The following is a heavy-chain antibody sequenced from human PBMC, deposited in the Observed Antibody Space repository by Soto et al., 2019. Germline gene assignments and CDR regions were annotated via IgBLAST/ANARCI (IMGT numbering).Heavy chain of an antibody. V-gene: IGHV1-18*01. Sequence: ASVKGSCKASGYTFTTYGFSWVRQAPGQGLEWMGWISAYNGNTNYAQKFQGRVTMTTDTSTTTAYMELRSLRSDDTAVYYCASDDDNYDYAIDDWGQGTPVTVP. D-gene: IGHD5-12*01. J-gene: IGHJ4*02. CDR3: ASDDDNYDYAIDD. CDR2: ISAYNGNT. CDR1: GYTFTTYG.